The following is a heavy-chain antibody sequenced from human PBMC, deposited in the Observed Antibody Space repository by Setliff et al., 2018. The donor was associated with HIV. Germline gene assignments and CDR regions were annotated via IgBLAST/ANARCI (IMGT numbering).Heavy chain of an antibody. CDR3: ATGLTMTPDY. CDR2: LYNSGST. J-gene: IGHJ4*02. Sequence: PSETLSLTCAVSGGSITNFYWSWIRQPPGKGLEWIGYLYNSGSTKYNHSLKSRVTISIDMSKTQLSLNLNSVTAADTAVYYCATGLTMTPDYWGQGSLVTVSS. V-gene: IGHV4-59*12. D-gene: IGHD7-27*01. CDR1: GGSITNFY.